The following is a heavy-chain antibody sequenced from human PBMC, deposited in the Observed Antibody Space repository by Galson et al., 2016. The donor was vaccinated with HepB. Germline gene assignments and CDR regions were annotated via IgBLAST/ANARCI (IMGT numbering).Heavy chain of an antibody. V-gene: IGHV4-4*02. CDR3: ARASVVPGARMVFDS. D-gene: IGHD2-2*01. J-gene: IGHJ5*01. CDR1: GASINSSNW. CDR2: IYHTGTS. Sequence: SETLSLTCAVSGASINSSNWWTWVRQAPEKGLEWIGEIYHTGTSNNNPSLLSRFSMSIDNSRNHFSPNLNSVTAADTAVYYCARASVVPGARMVFDSWGQGILVTVSS.